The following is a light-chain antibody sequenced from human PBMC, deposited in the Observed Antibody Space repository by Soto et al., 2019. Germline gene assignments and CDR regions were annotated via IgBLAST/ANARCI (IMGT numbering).Light chain of an antibody. CDR1: QSISSY. Sequence: DIQMTQSPSSLSASVVDRVTITCRASQSISSYLNWYQQKPGKAPKLLIYAASSLQSGVPSRFSGSGSGTDFTLTISSLQPEDFATYYCQQLHSYPFTFGQGTRLEIK. J-gene: IGKJ5*01. CDR2: AAS. V-gene: IGKV1-39*01. CDR3: QQLHSYPFT.